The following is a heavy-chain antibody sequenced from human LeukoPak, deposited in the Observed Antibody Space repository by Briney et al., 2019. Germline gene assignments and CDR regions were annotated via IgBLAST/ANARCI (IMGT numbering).Heavy chain of an antibody. CDR2: IIPIFGTA. CDR3: ARDLFSVGSGWLDY. D-gene: IGHD6-19*01. Sequence: SVKVSCKASGGTFSSYAISWVRQAPGQGLEWMGGIIPIFGTANYAQKFQGRVTITADESTSTAYMELSSLRSEDTAVYYCARDLFSVGSGWLDYWGQGTLVTVSS. CDR1: GGTFSSYA. J-gene: IGHJ4*02. V-gene: IGHV1-69*13.